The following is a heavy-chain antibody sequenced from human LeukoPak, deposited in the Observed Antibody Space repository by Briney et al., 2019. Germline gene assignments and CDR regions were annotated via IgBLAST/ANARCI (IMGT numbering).Heavy chain of an antibody. CDR1: GFIFSDQY. J-gene: IGHJ3*02. Sequence: PGGSLRLSCAVSGFIFSDQYMDWVRQAPGKGLEWVGRTQNKANSYTMDYAASVRGRFTISRDDSKNSLSLQMNSLKTEDTAVYYCVRRNYVAFDIWGQGTMVIVFS. CDR2: TQNKANSYTM. V-gene: IGHV3-72*01. D-gene: IGHD1-7*01. CDR3: VRRNYVAFDI.